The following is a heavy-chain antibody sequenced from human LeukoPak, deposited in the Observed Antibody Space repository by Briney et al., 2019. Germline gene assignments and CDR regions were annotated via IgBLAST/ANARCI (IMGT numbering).Heavy chain of an antibody. D-gene: IGHD6-13*01. CDR2: INAGNGNT. CDR1: GYTFTSYA. Sequence: ASVKDSCKASGYTFTSYAMHWVRQAPGQRLEWMGWINAGNGNTKYSQKFQGRVTITRDTSASTAYMELSSLRSEDTAVYYCASDYSYSSSWPAFDYWGQGTLVTVSS. CDR3: ASDYSYSSSWPAFDY. J-gene: IGHJ4*02. V-gene: IGHV1-3*01.